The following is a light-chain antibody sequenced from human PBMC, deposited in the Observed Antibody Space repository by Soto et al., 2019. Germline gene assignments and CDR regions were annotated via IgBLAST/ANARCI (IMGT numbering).Light chain of an antibody. CDR1: SSNIGSTT. CDR2: NNN. CDR3: AAWDDSLNGVV. Sequence: QLVLTQPPSASGTPGQRVTIACSGSSSNIGSTTVKWYQQLPGTAPKLLIYNNNQRPSGVPVRFSGSKSGTSASLAISGLQSEDEADYYCAAWDDSLNGVVFGGGTKLTVL. V-gene: IGLV1-44*01. J-gene: IGLJ3*02.